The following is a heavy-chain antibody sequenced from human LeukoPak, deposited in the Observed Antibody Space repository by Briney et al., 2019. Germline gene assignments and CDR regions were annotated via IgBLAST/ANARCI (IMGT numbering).Heavy chain of an antibody. CDR1: GFIFSSYA. V-gene: IGHV3-30-3*01. CDR3: ARVHRTGWVVDAFDI. Sequence: PGGSLRPSCAASGFIFSSYAMHWVRQAPGTGLEWVAVISYDGSNNYYADSVKGRFTISRDNSRNTLYLQMNSLRAEDTAVYYCARVHRTGWVVDAFDIWGQGTMVTVSS. D-gene: IGHD3/OR15-3a*01. J-gene: IGHJ3*02. CDR2: ISYDGSNN.